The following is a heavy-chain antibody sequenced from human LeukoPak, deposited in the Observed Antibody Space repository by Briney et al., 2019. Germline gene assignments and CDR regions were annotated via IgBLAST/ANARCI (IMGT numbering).Heavy chain of an antibody. J-gene: IGHJ4*02. CDR1: GFTFSSYA. D-gene: IGHD6-6*01. V-gene: IGHV3-30*04. CDR2: ISYDGSNK. Sequence: GGSLGLSCAASGFTFSSYAMHWVRQAPGKGLEWVAVISYDGSNKYYADSVKGRFTISRDNSKNTLYLQMNSLRAEDTAVYYCARIEYSSSSFDYWGQGTLVTVSS. CDR3: ARIEYSSSSFDY.